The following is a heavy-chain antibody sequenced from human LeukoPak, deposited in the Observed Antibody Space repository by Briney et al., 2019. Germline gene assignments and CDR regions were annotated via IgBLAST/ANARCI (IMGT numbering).Heavy chain of an antibody. Sequence: GGSLRLSCAASGFTFSNAWMRWVRQAPGKGLEWVGRIKSKTGGGTTDYAAPVKGRFTISRDDSKNTLYLQMNSLKTEDTAVYYCTRWYGVYFDYWGQGTLVTVSS. CDR1: GFTFSNAW. J-gene: IGHJ4*02. CDR2: IKSKTGGGTT. CDR3: TRWYGVYFDY. V-gene: IGHV3-15*01. D-gene: IGHD6-13*01.